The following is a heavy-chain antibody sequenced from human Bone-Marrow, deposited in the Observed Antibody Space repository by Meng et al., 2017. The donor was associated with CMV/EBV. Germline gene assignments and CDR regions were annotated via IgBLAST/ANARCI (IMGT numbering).Heavy chain of an antibody. D-gene: IGHD6-19*01. V-gene: IGHV1-69*05. J-gene: IGHJ5*02. Sequence: SVKVSCKASGGTFSSYAISWVRQAPGQGLEWMGVIIPIFGTANYAQKFQGRVTITTDESTSTAYMELSSLRSEDTAVYYCARVDSSDWYEFDPWGQGTLVTVSS. CDR3: ARVDSSDWYEFDP. CDR1: GGTFSSYA. CDR2: IIPIFGTA.